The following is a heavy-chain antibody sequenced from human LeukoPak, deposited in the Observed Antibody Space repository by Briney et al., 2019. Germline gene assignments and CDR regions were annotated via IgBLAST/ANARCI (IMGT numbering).Heavy chain of an antibody. CDR1: GFTFSSYW. CDR3: AHIAAVGPEDY. Sequence: GGSLRLSCAASGFTFSSYWMHWVRQAPGKGLVWVSRINSDGSSTSYADSVKGRFTISRDNAKNTLYLQMNSLRAEDTAVYYCAHIAAVGPEDYWGQGTLVTVSS. D-gene: IGHD6-13*01. CDR2: INSDGSST. J-gene: IGHJ4*02. V-gene: IGHV3-74*01.